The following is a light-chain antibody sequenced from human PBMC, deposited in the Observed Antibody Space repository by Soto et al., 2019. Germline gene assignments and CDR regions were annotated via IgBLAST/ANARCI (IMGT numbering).Light chain of an antibody. CDR3: QQYNNWPRT. V-gene: IGKV3-15*01. CDR1: QSVSSN. CDR2: GAS. Sequence: IVLTQSPATLSVSPGERATLSCRASQSVSSNLAWHQQRPGQAPRLLIYGASTRATGIAARFSGSGSGTEFTLTVTSLQSEDFAVYYCQQYNNWPRTFGQGTKVDI. J-gene: IGKJ1*01.